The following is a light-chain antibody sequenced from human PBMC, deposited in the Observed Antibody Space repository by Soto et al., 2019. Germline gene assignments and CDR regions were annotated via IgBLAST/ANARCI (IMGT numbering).Light chain of an antibody. Sequence: QSVLTQPASVSGSPGQSITISCTGTSSDVGGYNYVSWYQQQSGKAPKLMIHEVSNRPSGVSNRFSGSKSGNTASLTISGLQAEDEADYYCSSFTSTSTRLFGSGTKVTVL. V-gene: IGLV2-14*01. J-gene: IGLJ1*01. CDR2: EVS. CDR3: SSFTSTSTRL. CDR1: SSDVGGYNY.